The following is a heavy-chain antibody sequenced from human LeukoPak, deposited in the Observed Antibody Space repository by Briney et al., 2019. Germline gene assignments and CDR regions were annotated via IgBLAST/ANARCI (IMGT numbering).Heavy chain of an antibody. D-gene: IGHD4/OR15-4a*01. CDR2: ITPYNGNT. J-gene: IGHJ4*02. CDR3: ARLNSAANFLDY. CDR1: GYTFSNYD. Sequence: ASVTVSCKTSGYTFSNYDITWVRQAPGQGLDWMGWITPYNGNTDYVQKVQGRVTMTADTSTSTAYMELRSLTSDDTAVYYCARLNSAANFLDYWGQGTLVTVSS. V-gene: IGHV1-18*01.